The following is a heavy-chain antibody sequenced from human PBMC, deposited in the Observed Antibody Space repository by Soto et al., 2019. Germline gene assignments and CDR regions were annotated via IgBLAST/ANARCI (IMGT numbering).Heavy chain of an antibody. D-gene: IGHD3-10*01. CDR1: GGSISSGGYY. CDR2: IYYSGST. CDR3: ARVGVARIGYYYYGMDV. J-gene: IGHJ6*02. V-gene: IGHV4-31*03. Sequence: QVQLQESGPGLVKPSQTLSLTCTVSGGSISSGGYYWSWIRQHPGKGLEWIGYIYYSGSTYYNPYLKSRVTISLDTSKNQCSLKLSSVTAVDTAVYYCARVGVARIGYYYYGMDVWGQGTTVTVSS.